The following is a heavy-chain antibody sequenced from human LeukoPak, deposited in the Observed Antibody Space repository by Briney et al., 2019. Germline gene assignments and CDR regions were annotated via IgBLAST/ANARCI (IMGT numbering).Heavy chain of an antibody. J-gene: IGHJ3*02. CDR2: MNPNSGNT. CDR1: GYTFTSYD. D-gene: IGHD2-21*01. V-gene: IGHV1-8*01. Sequence: ASVKVSCKASGYTFTSYDINWVRQATGQGLEWMGWMNPNSGNTGYAQKFQGRVTMTRNTSISTAYMELSSLRSEDTAVYYCATDEGYFRAFDIWGQGTMVTVSS. CDR3: ATDEGYFRAFDI.